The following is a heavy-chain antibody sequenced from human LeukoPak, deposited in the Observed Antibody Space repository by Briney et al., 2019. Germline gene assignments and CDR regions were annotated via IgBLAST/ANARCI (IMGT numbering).Heavy chain of an antibody. CDR3: ARSYYDFWSGYYRSYFDY. CDR1: GFTFSTYA. CDR2: ISSDGSVI. Sequence: GGSLRLSCAASGFTFSTYAMSWVRQAPGKGLEWVALISSDGSVIYDADSVKGRFAISRDNSKNTLYLQINSLRSEDTAVYYCARSYYDFWSGYYRSYFDYWGQGTLVTVSS. V-gene: IGHV3-30*01. D-gene: IGHD3-3*01. J-gene: IGHJ4*02.